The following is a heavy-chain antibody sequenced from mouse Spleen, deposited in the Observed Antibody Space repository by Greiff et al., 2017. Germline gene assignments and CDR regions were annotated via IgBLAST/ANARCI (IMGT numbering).Heavy chain of an antibody. Sequence: EVQLQQSGAELVRPGASVKLSCTASGLNIKDDYMHWVKQRPEQGLEWIGWIDPENGDTEYASKFQGKATITADTSSNTAYLQLSSLTSEDTAVYYCTVYYYGSSSIFDYWGQGTTLTVSS. V-gene: IGHV14-4*01. CDR3: TVYYYGSSSIFDY. CDR2: IDPENGDT. D-gene: IGHD1-1*01. CDR1: GLNIKDDY. J-gene: IGHJ2*01.